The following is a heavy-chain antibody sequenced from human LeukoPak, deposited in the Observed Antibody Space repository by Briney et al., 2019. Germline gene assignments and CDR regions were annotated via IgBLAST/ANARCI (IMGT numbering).Heavy chain of an antibody. V-gene: IGHV3-9*01. Sequence: PGRSLRLSCAASGFTFDDYTMHWVRQAPGKGLEWVSGISWNSGSIGYADSVKGRFTISRDNAKNSLYLQMNSLRAEDTALYYCAKGGGIVATSWPDYWGQGTLVTVSS. CDR1: GFTFDDYT. CDR2: ISWNSGSI. J-gene: IGHJ4*02. D-gene: IGHD5-12*01. CDR3: AKGGGIVATSWPDY.